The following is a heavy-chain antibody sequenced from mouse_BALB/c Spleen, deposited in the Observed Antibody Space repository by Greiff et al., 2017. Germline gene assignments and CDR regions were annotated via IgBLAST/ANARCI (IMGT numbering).Heavy chain of an antibody. CDR3: ARSEVRGAMDY. D-gene: IGHD2-14*01. Sequence: VKLQESGAELVRPGSSVKISCKASGYAFSSYWMNWVKQRPGQGLEWIGQIYPGDGVTNYNGKFTGKATLTADKSSSTTYMQLSSLTSEDSAVYFCARSEVRGAMDYWGQGTSGNVAS. V-gene: IGHV1-80*01. CDR1: GYAFSSYW. J-gene: IGHJ4*01. CDR2: IYPGDGVT.